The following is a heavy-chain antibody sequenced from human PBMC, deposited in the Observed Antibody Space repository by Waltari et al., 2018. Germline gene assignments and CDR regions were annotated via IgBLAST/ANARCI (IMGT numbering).Heavy chain of an antibody. V-gene: IGHV3-30*18. J-gene: IGHJ4*02. CDR2: IWYDVSNK. Sequence: QVQLVESGGGVVQPGRSLRLSCAASGFTFSSYGMHWVRQAPGKGLEWVAVIWYDVSNKYHSDSVKGRFTISRDNSKNTLYLQMNSLRAEDTAMYYCAKDQFLFGKYYDSSGGIDYWGQGTLVTVSS. CDR1: GFTFSSYG. CDR3: AKDQFLFGKYYDSSGGIDY. D-gene: IGHD3-22*01.